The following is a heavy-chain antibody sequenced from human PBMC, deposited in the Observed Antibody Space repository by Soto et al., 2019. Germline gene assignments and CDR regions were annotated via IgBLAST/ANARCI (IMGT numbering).Heavy chain of an antibody. CDR2: IRSKAYGGTT. Sequence: EVQLVESGGGLVQPGRSLRLSCTASGFTFGDYAMSWVRQAPGKGLEWVGFIRSKAYGGTTEYAASVKGRFTISRDDSKSIAYLQMNSLKTKDTAVYYCTSPGEYCSSTSCYPFHYYGMDVWGQGTTVTVSS. D-gene: IGHD2-2*01. CDR1: GFTFGDYA. J-gene: IGHJ6*02. V-gene: IGHV3-49*04. CDR3: TSPGEYCSSTSCYPFHYYGMDV.